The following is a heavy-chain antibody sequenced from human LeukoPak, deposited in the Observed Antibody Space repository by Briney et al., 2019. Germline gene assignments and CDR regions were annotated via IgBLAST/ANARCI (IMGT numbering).Heavy chain of an antibody. CDR2: IYNGGII. CDR1: GASISSYY. V-gene: IGHV4-4*07. J-gene: IGHJ5*02. Sequence: SETLSLTCTVSGASISSYYWSWLRQPAGKGREWIGRIYNGGIITYNPSLKSRVTMSIDTSNNQFSLRLRFVTAADTAVYYCARDSGTTGEVKFDPWGQGTLVTVSS. CDR3: ARDSGTTGEVKFDP. D-gene: IGHD3-10*01.